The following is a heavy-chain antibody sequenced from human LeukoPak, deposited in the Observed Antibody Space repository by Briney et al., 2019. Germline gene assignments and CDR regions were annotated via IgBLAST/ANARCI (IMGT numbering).Heavy chain of an antibody. J-gene: IGHJ4*02. D-gene: IGHD6-6*01. Sequence: GGSLRLSSAASGFNFSSYEMIWVRQAPGKGLEWVSYISPTGSAISYADSVNGRFTISRDKVKSSLYRQMNSLRAEDTAVYYCARGASGSSIGYWGQGTLVTVSS. V-gene: IGHV3-48*03. CDR2: ISPTGSAI. CDR3: ARGASGSSIGY. CDR1: GFNFSSYE.